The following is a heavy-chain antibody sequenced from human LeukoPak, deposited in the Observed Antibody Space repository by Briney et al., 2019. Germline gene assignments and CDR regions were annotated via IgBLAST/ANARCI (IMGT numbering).Heavy chain of an antibody. V-gene: IGHV1-69*05. J-gene: IGHJ3*02. CDR3: ARAFAYYYGSGRIDAFDI. Sequence: GASVKVSCKASGDSFSSYSISWVRQAPGQGLEWMGGIIPIFGTANYAQKFQGRVTITTDESTSTAYMELSSLRSEDTAVYYCARAFAYYYGSGRIDAFDIWGQGTMVTVSS. CDR1: GDSFSSYS. CDR2: IIPIFGTA. D-gene: IGHD3-10*01.